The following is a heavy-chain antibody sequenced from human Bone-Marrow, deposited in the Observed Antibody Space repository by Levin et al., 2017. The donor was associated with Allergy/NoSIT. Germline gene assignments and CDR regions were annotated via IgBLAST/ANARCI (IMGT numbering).Heavy chain of an antibody. J-gene: IGHJ5*02. V-gene: IGHV3-30*18. CDR3: AKGSDGDA. Sequence: GESLKISCAASGFTFSTYGMHWVRQAPGKGLEWVAIISSDGSSKYYGDSVKGRFTIFRDNSKNTLYLQMNGLRSEDAAVYYCAKGSDGDAWGQGTVVSVAS. D-gene: IGHD6-19*01. CDR2: ISSDGSSK. CDR1: GFTFSTYG.